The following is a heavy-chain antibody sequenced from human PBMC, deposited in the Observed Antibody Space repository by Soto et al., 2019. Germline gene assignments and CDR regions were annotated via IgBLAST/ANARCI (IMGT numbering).Heavy chain of an antibody. J-gene: IGHJ6*02. CDR2: IDPSDSYI. CDR3: XRXRXQNCNXXNCYFGXDV. CDR1: GYSFNSYW. D-gene: IGHD2-15*01. V-gene: IGHV5-10-1*01. Sequence: GESLKISCKGSGYSFNSYWISWVRQMPGKGLEWMGRIDPSDSYINYNPSFQGHVTISADKSISTAYLQWSSLKASDTAMYYXXRXRXQNCNXXNCYFGXDVWGQGTTVTVXX.